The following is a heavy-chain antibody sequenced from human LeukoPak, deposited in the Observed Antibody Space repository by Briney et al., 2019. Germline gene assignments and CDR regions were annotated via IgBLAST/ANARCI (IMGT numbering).Heavy chain of an antibody. J-gene: IGHJ4*02. D-gene: IGHD3-22*01. CDR1: GFTFSSYA. CDR3: AKDRYSDNTGHHYENEY. V-gene: IGHV3-7*03. Sequence: PGRSLRLSCAASGFTFSSYAMHWVRQAPGKGLEWVANIKQAGSEKYYVDSVKGRFTISRDNSKNTLYLQMNSLRAEDTAVYYCAKDRYSDNTGHHYENEYWGQGTLVTVSS. CDR2: IKQAGSEK.